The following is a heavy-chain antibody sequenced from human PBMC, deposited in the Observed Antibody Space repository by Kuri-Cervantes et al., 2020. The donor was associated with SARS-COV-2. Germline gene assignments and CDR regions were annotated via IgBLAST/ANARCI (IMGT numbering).Heavy chain of an antibody. CDR2: INHSGGT. J-gene: IGHJ3*02. CDR3: ARARIYCSSTSCRPMAFDI. Sequence: SQTLSLTCAVYGGSFSGYYWSWIRQPPGKGLEWIGEINHSGGTNYNPSLKSRVTISVDTSKNQFSLKLSSVTAADTAVYYCARARIYCSSTSCRPMAFDIWGQGTMVTVSS. V-gene: IGHV4-34*01. D-gene: IGHD2-2*01. CDR1: GGSFSGYY.